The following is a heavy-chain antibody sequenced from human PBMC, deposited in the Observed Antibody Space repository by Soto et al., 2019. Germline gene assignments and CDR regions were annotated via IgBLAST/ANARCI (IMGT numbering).Heavy chain of an antibody. CDR1: GFTFSSYG. D-gene: IGHD3-22*01. CDR2: IWYDGSNK. Sequence: QVQLVESGGGVVQPGRSLRLSCAASGFTFSSYGMHWVRQAPGKGLEWVAVIWYDGSNKYYADSVKGRFTISRDNSKNXLYXQMNSLRAEDTAVYYCARGPPYYHDSSGYYYGFDYWGQGTLVTVSS. CDR3: ARGPPYYHDSSGYYYGFDY. V-gene: IGHV3-33*01. J-gene: IGHJ4*02.